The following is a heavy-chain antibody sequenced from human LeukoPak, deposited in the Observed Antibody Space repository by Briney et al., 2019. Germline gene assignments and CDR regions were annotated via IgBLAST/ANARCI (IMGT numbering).Heavy chain of an antibody. CDR3: AREYGSRRGLWAFDI. J-gene: IGHJ3*02. CDR2: ISSSSSYI. CDR1: GFTFSSYS. D-gene: IGHD3-10*01. Sequence: GGSLRLSCAASGFTFSSYSMNWVRQAPGKGLEWVSSISSSSSYIYYADSVKGRFTISRDNAKNSLYLQMNSLRAEDTAVYYCAREYGSRRGLWAFDIWGHGTMVTVSP. V-gene: IGHV3-21*01.